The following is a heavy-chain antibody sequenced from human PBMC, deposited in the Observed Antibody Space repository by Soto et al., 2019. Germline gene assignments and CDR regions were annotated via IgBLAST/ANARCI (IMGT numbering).Heavy chain of an antibody. J-gene: IGHJ4*02. Sequence: EVQLVESGGGLVQPGGSLRLSCAASGFTVSNRYMSWVRQVPGKGLEWVSVMYSGGSPYYADSVKGRFTISRDNSKNTLYLQMNSRRAEDTAVYYCVRDTHKDYWGQGTLVTVSS. CDR3: VRDTHKDY. CDR1: GFTVSNRY. V-gene: IGHV3-66*01. CDR2: MYSGGSP. D-gene: IGHD2-15*01.